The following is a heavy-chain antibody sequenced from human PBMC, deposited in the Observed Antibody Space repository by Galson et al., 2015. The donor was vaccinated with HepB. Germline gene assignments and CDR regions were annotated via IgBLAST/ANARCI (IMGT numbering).Heavy chain of an antibody. CDR3: ARGDFLDYGSGSRGVGFDP. Sequence: SVKVSCKASGYTFTSYGISWVRQAPGQGLEWMGWISAYNGNTNYAQKLQGRVTMTTDTSTSTAYMELRSLRSDDTAVYYCARGDFLDYGSGSRGVGFDPWGQGTLVTVSS. D-gene: IGHD3-10*01. J-gene: IGHJ5*02. V-gene: IGHV1-18*01. CDR2: ISAYNGNT. CDR1: GYTFTSYG.